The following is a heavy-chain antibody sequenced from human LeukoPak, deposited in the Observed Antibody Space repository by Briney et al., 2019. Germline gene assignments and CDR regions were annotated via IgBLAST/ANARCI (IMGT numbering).Heavy chain of an antibody. CDR3: AIMHGYYDGTGYWVQ. V-gene: IGHV3-23*01. J-gene: IGHJ1*01. Sequence: GGSLRLSCAASGFTFASYGMSWVRQAPGKGLGWVSFITTNGGRTSYADSVEGRFTISRDNPRNTLYMQMNSLRDEDTAVYYCAIMHGYYDGTGYWVQWGQGTLVTVSS. CDR1: GFTFASYG. D-gene: IGHD3-22*01. CDR2: ITTNGGRT.